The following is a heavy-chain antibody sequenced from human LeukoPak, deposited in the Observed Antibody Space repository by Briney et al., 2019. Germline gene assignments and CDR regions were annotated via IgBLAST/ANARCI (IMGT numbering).Heavy chain of an antibody. Sequence: GGSLRLSCAASGFTFSSYGMHWVRQAPGKGLEWVAVIWYDGSNKYYADSVKGRFTISRDNSKNTLYLQMNSLRAEDTAVYYCARDYDFWSGYPNWFDPWGQGTLVTVSS. CDR1: GFTFSSYG. CDR3: ARDYDFWSGYPNWFDP. V-gene: IGHV3-30*19. CDR2: IWYDGSNK. J-gene: IGHJ5*02. D-gene: IGHD3-3*01.